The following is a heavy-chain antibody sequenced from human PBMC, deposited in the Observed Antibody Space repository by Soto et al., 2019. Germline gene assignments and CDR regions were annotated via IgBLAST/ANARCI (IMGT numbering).Heavy chain of an antibody. CDR1: GGSFSVYY. CDR2: INHSGST. Sequence: QVQLQQWGAGLLKPSETLSLTCAVYGGSFSVYYWSWIRQPPGRGLEWIGEINHSGSTNYNPSHKGRVTISVDASRDQFSLKLNSVTAAYTAVYYCARGRRTAVTIDYWGQGTLVTVSS. V-gene: IGHV4-34*01. J-gene: IGHJ4*02. CDR3: ARGRRTAVTIDY. D-gene: IGHD4-17*01.